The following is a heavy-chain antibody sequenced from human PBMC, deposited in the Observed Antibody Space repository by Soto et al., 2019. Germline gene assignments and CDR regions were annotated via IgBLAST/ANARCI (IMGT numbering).Heavy chain of an antibody. Sequence: PGGSLRLSCAASGFTFSSYSMSWVRQAPGKGLEWVSGFRTSGDGGTTYYADSVKGRFTISRDNSENMLFLQMNSLRAEDTAIYYCAKGWGRGNSCYSGCYYYGMDVWGQGTTVTVSS. J-gene: IGHJ6*02. CDR3: AKGWGRGNSCYSGCYYYGMDV. CDR1: GFTFSSYS. CDR2: FRTSGDGGTT. V-gene: IGHV3-23*01. D-gene: IGHD2-15*01.